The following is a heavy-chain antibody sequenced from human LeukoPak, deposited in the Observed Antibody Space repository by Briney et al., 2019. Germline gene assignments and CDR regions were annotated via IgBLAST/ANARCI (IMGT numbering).Heavy chain of an antibody. V-gene: IGHV3-23*01. CDR1: GFTFSIYA. Sequence: PGGSLRLSCAASGFTFSIYAMSWVRQAPGKGLEWVSAISGSGGSTYYADSVKGRFTISRDNSKNTLYLQMNSLRAEDTAVYYCAKGRVVYALILGNDYWGQGTLVTVSS. CDR3: AKGRVVYALILGNDY. CDR2: ISGSGGST. D-gene: IGHD2-8*02. J-gene: IGHJ4*02.